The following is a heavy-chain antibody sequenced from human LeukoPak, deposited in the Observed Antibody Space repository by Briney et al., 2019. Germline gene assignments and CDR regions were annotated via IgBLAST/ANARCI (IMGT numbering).Heavy chain of an antibody. CDR2: IRSKAYGGTT. J-gene: IGHJ4*02. Sequence: GRSLRLSCTASGFTFGDYAMSWVRQAPGKGLEWVGFIRSKAYGGTTESAASVKGRFTISRDDSKSIAYLQMNSLKTEDTAVYYCTRADLAPQMDIVVVPAAIRGYSGYDYHYWGQGTLVTVSS. CDR1: GFTFGDYA. V-gene: IGHV3-49*04. D-gene: IGHD2-2*02. CDR3: TRADLAPQMDIVVVPAAIRGYSGYDYHY.